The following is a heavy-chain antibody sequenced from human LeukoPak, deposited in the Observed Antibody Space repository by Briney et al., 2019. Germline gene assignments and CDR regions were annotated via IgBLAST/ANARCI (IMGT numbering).Heavy chain of an antibody. Sequence: PSETLSLTCTVSGGSISSYYWSWIRQPPGKGLEWIGYIYYSGSTNYNPSLESRVTISVDTSKNQFSLKLSSVTAADTAVYYCAREDAYCGGDCYPISFDYWGQGTLVTVSS. V-gene: IGHV4-59*12. CDR1: GGSISSYY. D-gene: IGHD2-21*02. CDR3: AREDAYCGGDCYPISFDY. CDR2: IYYSGST. J-gene: IGHJ4*02.